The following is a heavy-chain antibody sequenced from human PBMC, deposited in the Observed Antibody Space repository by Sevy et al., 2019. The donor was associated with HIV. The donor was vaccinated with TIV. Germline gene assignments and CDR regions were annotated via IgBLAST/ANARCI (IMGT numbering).Heavy chain of an antibody. Sequence: GGSLRLSCAASGFTFSSYSMNWVRQAPGKGLEWVSYISSSSSTIYYADSVKGRFTISRDNAKNSLYLQMNSLTDEDTAVYYCARDKGCSGGSCYFAFDFWGQGTMVTVSS. CDR3: ARDKGCSGGSCYFAFDF. V-gene: IGHV3-48*02. CDR1: GFTFSSYS. D-gene: IGHD2-15*01. J-gene: IGHJ3*01. CDR2: ISSSSSTI.